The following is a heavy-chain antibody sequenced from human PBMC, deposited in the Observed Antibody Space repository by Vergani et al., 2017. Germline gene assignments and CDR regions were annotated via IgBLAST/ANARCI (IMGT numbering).Heavy chain of an antibody. Sequence: QVQLVQSGAEVKKPGASVKVSCKASGYTFTSYYMHWVRQAPGQGLEWMGIINPSGGSTSYAQKFQGRVTMTRDTSTRTVYMELSSLRSEDTAVYYCARDRDHGLRLVELSSHFDYWGQGTLVTVSS. CDR2: INPSGGST. D-gene: IGHD3-16*02. V-gene: IGHV1-46*01. J-gene: IGHJ4*02. CDR1: GYTFTSYY. CDR3: ARDRDHGLRLVELSSHFDY.